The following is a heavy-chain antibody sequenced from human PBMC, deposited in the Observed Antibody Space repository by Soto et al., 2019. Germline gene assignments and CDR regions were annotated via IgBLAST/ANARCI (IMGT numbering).Heavy chain of an antibody. CDR1: GVSITNYY. V-gene: IGHV4-59*08. D-gene: IGHD3-10*01. CDR2: INYDGYS. Sequence: QVQLQESRAGLVKPSETLSLTCTVSGVSITNYYCSWFRQPPGKGLEWIGYINYDGYSAYNLSLKRRVTLSMDASKTQFSLMLESVTATDTAVYYCARHGFGPLHGLVDVWGPGTTVIVSS. J-gene: IGHJ6*02. CDR3: ARHGFGPLHGLVDV.